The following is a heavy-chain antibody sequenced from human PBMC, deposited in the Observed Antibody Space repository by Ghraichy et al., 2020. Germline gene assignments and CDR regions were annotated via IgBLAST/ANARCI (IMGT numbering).Heavy chain of an antibody. CDR1: GFIFSNYW. D-gene: IGHD1-26*01. J-gene: IGHJ6*02. Sequence: GGSLRLSCAASGFIFSNYWMSGVRQVPGKGLEGVANIKKDGSEKNYVDSVKGRLTISRDNAKSSLYLQMNSLRGEDTAVYYCARGWDLDVWGQGTTVTVSS. CDR2: IKKDGSEK. CDR3: ARGWDLDV. V-gene: IGHV3-7*03.